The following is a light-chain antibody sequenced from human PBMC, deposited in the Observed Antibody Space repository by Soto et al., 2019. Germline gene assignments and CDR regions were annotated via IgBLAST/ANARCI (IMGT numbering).Light chain of an antibody. Sequence: EIVLTQSPGTLSLSPGERATLSCRASQSVSSSYLAWYQQKPGQAPRLLIYGASSRATGIPDRFSGSGSGTDFTLTISRLEPEDFPVYYCQQYGSSPRTLGQGTKVDIK. CDR1: QSVSSSY. V-gene: IGKV3-20*01. J-gene: IGKJ1*01. CDR2: GAS. CDR3: QQYGSSPRT.